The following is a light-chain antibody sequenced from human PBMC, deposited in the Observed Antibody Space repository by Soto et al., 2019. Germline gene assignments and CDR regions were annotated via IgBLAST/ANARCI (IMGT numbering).Light chain of an antibody. CDR1: SSDVGGYNY. J-gene: IGLJ1*01. Sequence: QSALTQPRSVSGSPGQSVTISCTGTSSDVGGYNYVSWYQQYSGKAPKVMIYDVSKRPSGVPDRFSGSKSGNTASLTISGLQAEDEADYYCCSYAASNTFVFGTGTKVTLL. CDR2: DVS. CDR3: CSYAASNTFV. V-gene: IGLV2-11*01.